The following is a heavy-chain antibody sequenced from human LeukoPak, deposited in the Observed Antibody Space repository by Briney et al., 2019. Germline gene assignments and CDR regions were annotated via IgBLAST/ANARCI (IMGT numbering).Heavy chain of an antibody. J-gene: IGHJ6*03. CDR1: GFTFSSYA. Sequence: GGSLRLSCAASGFTFSSYAMSWVRQAPGKGLEWVSGISGSGGSTYYADSVKGRFTISRDNSKNTLYLQMNSLRAEDTAVYYCTRGGDFWSGYSRGYYMDVWGKGTTVTVSS. CDR2: ISGSGGST. CDR3: TRGGDFWSGYSRGYYMDV. D-gene: IGHD3-3*01. V-gene: IGHV3-23*01.